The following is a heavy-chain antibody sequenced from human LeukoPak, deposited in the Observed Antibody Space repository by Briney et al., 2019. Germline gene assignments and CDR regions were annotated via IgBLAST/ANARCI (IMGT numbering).Heavy chain of an antibody. CDR2: ISGSGGST. CDR3: AKADHDSSGTLHFDY. J-gene: IGHJ4*02. V-gene: IGHV3-23*01. D-gene: IGHD6-19*01. Sequence: GGSLRLSCAASGFTFSSYAMSWVRQAPGKGLEWVSAISGSGGSTYYADPVKGRFTISRDNSKNTLYLQMNSLRAEDTAVYYCAKADHDSSGTLHFDYWGQGTLVTVSS. CDR1: GFTFSSYA.